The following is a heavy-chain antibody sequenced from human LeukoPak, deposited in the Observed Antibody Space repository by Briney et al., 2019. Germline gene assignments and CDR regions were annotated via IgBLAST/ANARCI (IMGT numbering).Heavy chain of an antibody. V-gene: IGHV4-34*01. J-gene: IGHJ5*02. CDR1: GGSFSGYY. D-gene: IGHD5-12*01. Sequence: SEALSLSCAVYGGSFSGYYWSWIRQPPGKGLEWIGEINHSGSTNYNPSLKSRVTISVDTSKNQFSLKLSSVTAADTAVYYCARAKKRGYSGCTLWPWGQGTLVTVSS. CDR3: ARAKKRGYSGCTLWP. CDR2: INHSGST.